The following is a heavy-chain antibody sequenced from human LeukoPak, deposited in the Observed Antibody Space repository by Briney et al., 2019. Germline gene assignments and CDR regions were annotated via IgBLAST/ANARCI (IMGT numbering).Heavy chain of an antibody. CDR3: ARERNYGDYGNAFDV. V-gene: IGHV1-2*02. CDR2: INPKRGVT. J-gene: IGHJ3*01. D-gene: IGHD4-17*01. CDR1: GYTFTDYY. Sequence: ASVKVSCKASGYTFTDYYIHWVRQAPGQELEWMGWINPKRGVTTYAQKFQGRVTMTRDTSITTAYMELTRLRSDDTTIYYCARERNYGDYGNAFDVWGQGTKVTVSS.